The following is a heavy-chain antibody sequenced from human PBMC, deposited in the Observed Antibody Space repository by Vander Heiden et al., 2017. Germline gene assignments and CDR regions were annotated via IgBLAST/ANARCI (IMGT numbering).Heavy chain of an antibody. V-gene: IGHV1-3*01. J-gene: IGHJ4*02. D-gene: IGHD5-18*01. CDR3: ARDTGYTFGSLEY. CDR1: GYTFTNYA. CDR2: INAGDGGT. Sequence: QVQLVQSGADVKKPGASGRVSCKASGYTFTNYAMHWVRQAPGQRLEWMGWINAGDGGTKYSQKFQGRITITTETSASTAYIELTSLISEDTAVYYCARDTGYTFGSLEYWGQGTLVTVTS.